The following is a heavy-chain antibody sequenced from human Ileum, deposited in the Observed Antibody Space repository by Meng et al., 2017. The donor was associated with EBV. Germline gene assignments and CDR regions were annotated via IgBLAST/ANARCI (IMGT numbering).Heavy chain of an antibody. CDR1: GYTFTNYD. CDR2: MNPKTGTA. J-gene: IGHJ4*02. CDR3: VRTLERGDY. V-gene: IGHV1-8*01. D-gene: IGHD5-24*01. Sequence: QAQLVESGAEVKKPGASVKGYCKSSGYTFTNYDISWVRQATGQGLEWMGWMNPKTGTAHYAQKFQGRVSMTRDTSITTAYMELSSLTSEDTAVYYCVRTLERGDYWGQGTLVTVSS.